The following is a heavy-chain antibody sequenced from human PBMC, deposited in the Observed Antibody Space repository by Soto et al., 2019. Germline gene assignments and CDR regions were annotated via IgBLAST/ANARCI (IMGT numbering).Heavy chain of an antibody. CDR2: IYHSGDT. V-gene: IGHV4-31*03. J-gene: IGHJ4*02. Sequence: SETLSLTCSVSGDSMSSTAYYWSWIRQHPGKGLEWIAYIYHSGDTHYSPSLRSRITISVDTSKNQFSLKLTSVTDADTAVYYCASTYSGYLDKWGQGTPVTVSS. CDR1: GDSMSSTAYY. D-gene: IGHD3-22*01. CDR3: ASTYSGYLDK.